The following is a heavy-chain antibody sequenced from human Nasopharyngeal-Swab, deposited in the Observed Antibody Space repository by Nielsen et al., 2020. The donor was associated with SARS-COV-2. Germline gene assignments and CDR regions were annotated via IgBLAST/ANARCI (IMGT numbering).Heavy chain of an antibody. CDR2: IAHDASNE. J-gene: IGHJ4*02. Sequence: CGVYGLGWISCGMYWVSQAQGKGLEWVAFIAHDASNEYYGDSVKGRFSISRDSSKNTLYLQMDSLRGEDTAVYYCARDAPAHYGAFYWGRGTLVTVSS. V-gene: IGHV3-30*03. D-gene: IGHD4-17*01. CDR1: GLGWISCG. CDR3: ARDAPAHYGAFY.